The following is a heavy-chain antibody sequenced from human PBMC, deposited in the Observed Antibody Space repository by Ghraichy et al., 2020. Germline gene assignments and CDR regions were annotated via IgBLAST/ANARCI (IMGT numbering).Heavy chain of an antibody. Sequence: GSLRLSCAASGFTFINYAMSWVRQAPGKGLEWVSAISSSSANTYYADSVKGRFTISRDNSKNTLHLQMNSLRAEDTAIYYCGKGDRVTGNVDPWGQGTLVTVSS. V-gene: IGHV3-23*01. J-gene: IGHJ5*02. D-gene: IGHD3-9*01. CDR2: ISSSSANT. CDR3: GKGDRVTGNVDP. CDR1: GFTFINYA.